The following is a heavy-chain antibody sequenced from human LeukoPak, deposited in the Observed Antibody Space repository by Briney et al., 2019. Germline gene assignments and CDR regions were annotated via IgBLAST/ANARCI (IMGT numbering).Heavy chain of an antibody. Sequence: GRSLRLSCAASGFTFSSYGMLWVRQAPGKGLEWVAVIWYDGSNKFYADSVKGRFTISRDNSKHTLYLQMNSLRAEDAAVYYCARSSGSYYDGPDYWGQGTLVTVAS. V-gene: IGHV3-33*01. CDR3: ARSSGSYYDGPDY. J-gene: IGHJ4*02. CDR1: GFTFSSYG. CDR2: IWYDGSNK. D-gene: IGHD1-26*01.